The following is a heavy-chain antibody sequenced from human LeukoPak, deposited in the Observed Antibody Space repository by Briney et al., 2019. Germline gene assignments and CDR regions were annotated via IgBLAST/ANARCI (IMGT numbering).Heavy chain of an antibody. CDR1: GGSFSGYY. J-gene: IGHJ5*02. Sequence: SETLSLTCAVYGGSFSGYYWSWIRQPPGKGLEWIGEINHSGSTNYNPSLKSRATISLDTSRNQFSLKLSSVTAADTAVYYCARDFQGGPNDPLGQGTLVTVSS. D-gene: IGHD2-15*01. CDR2: INHSGST. CDR3: ARDFQGGPNDP. V-gene: IGHV4-34*01.